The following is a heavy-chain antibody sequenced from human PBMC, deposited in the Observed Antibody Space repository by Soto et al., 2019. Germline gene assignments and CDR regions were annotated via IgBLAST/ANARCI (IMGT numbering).Heavy chain of an antibody. CDR3: ARVRSPPAYCGGDCYSI. V-gene: IGHV1-18*01. J-gene: IGHJ4*02. D-gene: IGHD2-21*02. Sequence: QVQLVQSGAEVKKPGASVKVSCKASGYTFTSYGISWVRQAPGQGLEWMGWISAYNGNTNYAQKLQGRVTMTTDTSSSTAYMELRSLRSDDTAVYYCARVRSPPAYCGGDCYSIWGQGTLVTVSS. CDR1: GYTFTSYG. CDR2: ISAYNGNT.